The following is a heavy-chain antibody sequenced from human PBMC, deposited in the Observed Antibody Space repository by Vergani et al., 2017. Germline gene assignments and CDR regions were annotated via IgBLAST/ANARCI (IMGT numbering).Heavy chain of an antibody. CDR2: IWYDGSNK. Sequence: QVQLVESEGGVVQPGRSLTLSCVASGFTFSSHGMRWVRQAPGKGLEWVAVIWYDGSNKYYADSVKGRFTISRDNSKSTMYLQMNSLRDEDTGVYYCARHLQLLYGRCAPWGQGTLVTVSS. V-gene: IGHV3-33*01. CDR3: ARHLQLLYGRCAP. D-gene: IGHD5-24*01. J-gene: IGHJ5*02. CDR1: GFTFSSHG.